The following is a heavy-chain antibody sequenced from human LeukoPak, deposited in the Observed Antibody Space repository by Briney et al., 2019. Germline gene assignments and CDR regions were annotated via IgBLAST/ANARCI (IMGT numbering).Heavy chain of an antibody. J-gene: IGHJ6*04. CDR2: IIPIFGTA. Sequence: SVKVSCKASGGTFSSYAISWVRQAPGQGLEWMGGIIPIFGTANYAQKFQGRVTITADESTSTAYMELSSLRSEDTAVYHCARGEIVVVPAAMGDYYGMDVWGKGTTVTVSS. CDR1: GGTFSSYA. V-gene: IGHV1-69*01. D-gene: IGHD2-2*01. CDR3: ARGEIVVVPAAMGDYYGMDV.